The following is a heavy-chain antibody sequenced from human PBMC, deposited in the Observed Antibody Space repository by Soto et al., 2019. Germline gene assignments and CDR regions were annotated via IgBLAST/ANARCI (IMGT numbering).Heavy chain of an antibody. CDR3: ARGYFYGSGTYPIDY. Sequence: ASVKVSCKASGYTFTDYGVTWVRQARGQGLEWMGWISAYSGNTDYAQNVQGRVTMTTDTSTTTAYVELRTLRSDDTAIYYCARGYFYGSGTYPIDYWGQGTLVTVSS. J-gene: IGHJ4*01. V-gene: IGHV1-18*01. CDR2: ISAYSGNT. D-gene: IGHD3-10*01. CDR1: GYTFTDYG.